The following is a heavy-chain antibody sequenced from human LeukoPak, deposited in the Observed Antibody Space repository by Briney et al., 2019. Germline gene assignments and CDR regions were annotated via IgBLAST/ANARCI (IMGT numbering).Heavy chain of an antibody. Sequence: ASVKVSCKASGYTFTGYYMHWVRQAPGQGLEWMGWINPNSGGTNYAQKFQGRVTMTRDTSISTAYMELSRLRSDDTAVYYCARAGYDILTGYDAFDIWGQGTMVTVSS. V-gene: IGHV1-2*02. CDR2: INPNSGGT. CDR1: GYTFTGYY. D-gene: IGHD3-9*01. CDR3: ARAGYDILTGYDAFDI. J-gene: IGHJ3*02.